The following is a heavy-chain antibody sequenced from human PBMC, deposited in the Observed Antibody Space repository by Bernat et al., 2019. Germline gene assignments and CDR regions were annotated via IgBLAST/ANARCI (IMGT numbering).Heavy chain of an antibody. CDR3: ARGCSGGSCYSIVDY. CDR2: ISSSSYI. CDR1: GFTFSSYS. Sequence: EVQLVESGGGLVKPGGSLRLSCAASGFTFSSYSMNWVRQAPGKGLEWVSSISSSSYIYYADSVKGRFTISRDNAKNSLYLQMNSLRAEDTAVYYCARGCSGGSCYSIVDYWGQGTLVTVSS. D-gene: IGHD2-15*01. V-gene: IGHV3-21*01. J-gene: IGHJ4*02.